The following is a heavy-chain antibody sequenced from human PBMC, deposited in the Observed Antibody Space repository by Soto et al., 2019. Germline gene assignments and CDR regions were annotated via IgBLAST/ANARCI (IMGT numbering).Heavy chain of an antibody. J-gene: IGHJ4*02. Sequence: QVQLQQWGAGLLKPSETLSLTCAVYGGSFSDFYWTWIRQLPGKGLEWIGEINHSGSTNYNPSLKSRGAISVETSKNQFSLNLRSVTASDTAVYYCGPRGAVADPRGYWGQGTLVTVSS. CDR2: INHSGST. V-gene: IGHV4-34*01. CDR1: GGSFSDFY. CDR3: GPRGAVADPRGY. D-gene: IGHD6-19*01.